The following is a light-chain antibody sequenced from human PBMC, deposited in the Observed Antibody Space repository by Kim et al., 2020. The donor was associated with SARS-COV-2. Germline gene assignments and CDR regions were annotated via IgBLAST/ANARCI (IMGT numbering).Light chain of an antibody. J-gene: IGLJ2*01. CDR3: QAWDGTTVV. Sequence: SGSPGQTASITCSGDNLGNKYVCWYQQKPGQSPVLVIYQNTKRPSGIPERFSGSNSGNTATLTISGTQAMDESDFYCQAWDGTTVVFGGGTKLTVL. V-gene: IGLV3-1*01. CDR1: NLGNKY. CDR2: QNT.